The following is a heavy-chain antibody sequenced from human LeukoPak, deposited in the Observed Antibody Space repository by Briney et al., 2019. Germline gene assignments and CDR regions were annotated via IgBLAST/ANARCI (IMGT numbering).Heavy chain of an antibody. CDR2: INHSGST. J-gene: IGHJ4*02. V-gene: IGHV4-34*01. CDR3: ARRGGGNSADYYFDY. CDR1: GGSLSGYY. D-gene: IGHD3-10*01. Sequence: SETLSLTCAVYGGSLSGYYWSWIRQPPGKGLEWIGEINHSGSTNYNPSLKSRVTISVDTSKNQFSLKLSSVTAADAAVYYCARRGGGNSADYYFDYWGQGTLVTVSS.